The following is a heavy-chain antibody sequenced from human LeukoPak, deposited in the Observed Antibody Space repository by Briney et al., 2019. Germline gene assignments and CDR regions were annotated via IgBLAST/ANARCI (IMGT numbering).Heavy chain of an antibody. D-gene: IGHD3-3*01. Sequence: SETLSLTCKVSDYSISRNYFWGWIRQPPGKGLEWIGSISHSGSTYTQYNPSLKSRVTISADTSKNQPSLTVRSVTAADTAVYYCARLYTPTTEWLLSGPVGYGMDVWGQGTTVTVSS. CDR1: DYSISRNYF. J-gene: IGHJ6*02. V-gene: IGHV4-38-2*02. CDR3: ARLYTPTTEWLLSGPVGYGMDV. CDR2: ISHSGST.